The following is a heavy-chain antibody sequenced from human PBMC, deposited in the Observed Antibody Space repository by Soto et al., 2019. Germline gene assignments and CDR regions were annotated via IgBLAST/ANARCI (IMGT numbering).Heavy chain of an antibody. V-gene: IGHV3-33*01. D-gene: IGHD1-26*01. CDR2: IWHDGNNK. CDR3: ASDLVGASDSYGLDV. Sequence: QVQLVESGGGVVQPGRSLRLSCAASGFTFSNYGMHWVRQAPGKGLEWVAIIWHDGNNKYYADFVRGRFIISRDNSKNRPYLQMNSLRAEDKAVYYCASDLVGASDSYGLDVWGQGTQVTVSS. J-gene: IGHJ6*02. CDR1: GFTFSNYG.